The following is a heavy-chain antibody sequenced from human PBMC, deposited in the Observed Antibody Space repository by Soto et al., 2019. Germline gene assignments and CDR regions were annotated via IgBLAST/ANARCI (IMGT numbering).Heavy chain of an antibody. D-gene: IGHD4-17*01. CDR2: ISYDGTKK. CDR3: ARADSSDYDPNHYYYYGMDV. J-gene: IGHJ6*02. CDR1: GFTFSTYA. Sequence: QVQLVESGGGVVQPGRSLRLSCAASGFTFSTYAMHWVRQAPGKGLEWVAVISYDGTKKYYADSVKGRLTISRDNSKNTLNLQMNSLRDEDTAVYYCARADSSDYDPNHYYYYGMDVWGRGTMVTVSS. V-gene: IGHV3-30-3*01.